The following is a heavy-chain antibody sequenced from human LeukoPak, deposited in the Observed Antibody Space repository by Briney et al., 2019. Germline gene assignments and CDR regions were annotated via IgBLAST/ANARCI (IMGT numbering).Heavy chain of an antibody. J-gene: IGHJ4*02. CDR2: ISGSGGST. CDR3: AKDTGPLWFGEPTDDY. V-gene: IGHV3-23*01. CDR1: GFTFSSYG. D-gene: IGHD3-10*01. Sequence: GGSLRLSCAASGFTFSSYGMSWVRQAPGKGLEWVSAISGSGGSTYYADSVKGRFTISRDNSKNTLYLQMNSLRAEDTAVYYCAKDTGPLWFGEPTDDYWGQGTLVTVSS.